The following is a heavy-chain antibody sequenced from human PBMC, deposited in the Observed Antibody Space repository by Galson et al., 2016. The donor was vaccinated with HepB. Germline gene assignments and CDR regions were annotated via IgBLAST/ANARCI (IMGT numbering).Heavy chain of an antibody. J-gene: IGHJ3*02. CDR3: AKSATKQLRDVNAHDI. V-gene: IGHV3-23*01. D-gene: IGHD4-17*01. CDR2: LTGSGGGT. Sequence: SLRLSCAASGFTFSSYAMNWVRQAPGKGLEWVATLTGSGGGTYYADSVKGRFTISRDNSKNTLYLQMNSLRAEDTAVYYCAKSATKQLRDVNAHDIWGQGTMVTVSS. CDR1: GFTFSSYA.